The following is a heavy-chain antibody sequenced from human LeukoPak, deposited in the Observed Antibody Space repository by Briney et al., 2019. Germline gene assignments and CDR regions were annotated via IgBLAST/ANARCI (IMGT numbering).Heavy chain of an antibody. CDR1: GFTFSSYG. V-gene: IGHV3-30*18. CDR3: ANSEAYYGSGSYKY. CDR2: ISYDGSNK. D-gene: IGHD3-10*01. Sequence: GGSLRLSCAASGFTFSSYGMHWVRQAPGKGLEWVAVISYDGSNKYYADSVKGRFTISRDNSKNTLYLQMNSLRAEDTAVYYCANSEAYYGSGSYKYWGQGTLVTVSS. J-gene: IGHJ4*02.